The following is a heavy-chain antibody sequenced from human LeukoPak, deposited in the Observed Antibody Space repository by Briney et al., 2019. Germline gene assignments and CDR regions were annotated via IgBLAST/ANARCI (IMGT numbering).Heavy chain of an antibody. J-gene: IGHJ4*02. CDR1: GGSFSGYY. V-gene: IGHV4-34*01. CDR2: INHSGST. CDR3: ARSVEMATRSFDC. D-gene: IGHD5-24*01. Sequence: PSETLSLTCAVYGGSFSGYYWSWIRQPPGKGLEWIGEINHSGSTNYNPSLKSRVTISVDTSKNQFSLKLSPVTAADTAVYYCARSVEMATRSFDCWGQGTLVTVSS.